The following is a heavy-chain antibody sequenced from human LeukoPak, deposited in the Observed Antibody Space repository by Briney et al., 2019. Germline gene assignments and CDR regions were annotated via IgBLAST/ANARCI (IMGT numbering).Heavy chain of an antibody. CDR3: ARGGTGYGDYDYYSGMDV. V-gene: IGHV4-30-2*01. CDR2: IYHSGST. CDR1: GGSISSGGYS. Sequence: SETLSLTCAVFGGSISSGGYSWTWIRQPRGKGLEWMGYIYHSGSTYYNPSLKSRVTISVDRSKNQFSPKLSSVTPADTAVYYCARGGTGYGDYDYYSGMDVRGQGTTVTVSS. D-gene: IGHD4-17*01. J-gene: IGHJ6*02.